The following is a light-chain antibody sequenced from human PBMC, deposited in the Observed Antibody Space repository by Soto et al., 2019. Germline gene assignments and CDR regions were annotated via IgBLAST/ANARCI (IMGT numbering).Light chain of an antibody. V-gene: IGKV1-39*01. CDR1: QDISNY. CDR3: QQSYSTRVT. CDR2: AAS. Sequence: DIQMTQSPSSLSASVGDRVSITCQASQDISNYLNWYQQKPGKAPKLLIYAASSLQSGVPSRFSGSGSGTDFTLTISSLQPEDFATYYCQQSYSTRVTFGQGTKVDI. J-gene: IGKJ1*01.